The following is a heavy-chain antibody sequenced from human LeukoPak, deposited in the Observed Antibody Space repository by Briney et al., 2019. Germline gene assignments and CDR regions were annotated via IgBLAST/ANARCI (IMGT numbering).Heavy chain of an antibody. CDR1: GFTFSSYG. CDR2: ISYDGSNK. D-gene: IGHD1-14*01. V-gene: IGHV3-30*03. CDR3: ASETTGAT. Sequence: PGGSLRLSCAASGFTFSSYGMHWVRQAPGKGLEWVAVISYDGSNKYYADSVKGRFTISRDNSKNTLYLQMNSLRAEDTAVYYCASETTGATWGQGTLVTVSS. J-gene: IGHJ4*02.